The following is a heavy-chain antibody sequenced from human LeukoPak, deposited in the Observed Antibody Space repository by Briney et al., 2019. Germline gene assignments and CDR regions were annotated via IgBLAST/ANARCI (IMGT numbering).Heavy chain of an antibody. J-gene: IGHJ4*02. CDR3: ARENIVGATIDY. V-gene: IGHV4-61*02. D-gene: IGHD1-26*01. CDR1: GGSISSGSYY. Sequence: SETLSLTCTVSGGSISSGSYYWRWIRQPAGTGLEWIGRIYTSGSTNYNPSLKSRVTISVDTSKNQFSLKLSSVTAADTAVYYCARENIVGATIDYWGQGTLVTVSS. CDR2: IYTSGST.